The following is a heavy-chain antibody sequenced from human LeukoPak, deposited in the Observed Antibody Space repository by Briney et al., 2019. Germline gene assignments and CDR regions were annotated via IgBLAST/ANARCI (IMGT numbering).Heavy chain of an antibody. CDR3: AKEMVRGVIGTDY. D-gene: IGHD3-10*01. CDR1: GFTFSSYG. J-gene: IGHJ4*02. Sequence: GGSLRLSCAASGFTFSSYGMHWVRQAPGKGLEWVAVISYDGSNKYYADSVKGRFTISRDNSKNTLYLQINSLRAEDTAVYYCAKEMVRGVIGTDYWGQGTLVTVSS. V-gene: IGHV3-30*18. CDR2: ISYDGSNK.